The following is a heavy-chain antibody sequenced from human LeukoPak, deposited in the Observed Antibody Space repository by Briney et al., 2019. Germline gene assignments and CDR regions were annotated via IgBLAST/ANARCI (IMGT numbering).Heavy chain of an antibody. Sequence: GASVKVSCKASGYTFTGYYMHWVRQAPGQGLEWMGWINPDSGGTNYAQKFQGRVTVTRDTSISTAYMELSRLRSDDTAVYYCARVLGVVGGIFDIWGQGTMVTVSS. CDR3: ARVLGVVGGIFDI. J-gene: IGHJ3*02. V-gene: IGHV1-2*02. CDR2: INPDSGGT. CDR1: GYTFTGYY. D-gene: IGHD3-3*01.